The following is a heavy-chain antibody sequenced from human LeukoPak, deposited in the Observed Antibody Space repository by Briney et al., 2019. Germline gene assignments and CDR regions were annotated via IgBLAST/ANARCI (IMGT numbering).Heavy chain of an antibody. CDR3: ARDLGITGTHAFDI. V-gene: IGHV4-59*01. J-gene: IGHJ3*02. Sequence: SETLSLTCTGSGGSISSYYWSWIRQPPGKGLEWIGYIYYSGSTNYNPSLKSRVTISVDTSKNQFSLKLSSVTAADTAVYYCARDLGITGTHAFDIWGQGTMVTVSS. D-gene: IGHD1/OR15-1a*01. CDR2: IYYSGST. CDR1: GGSISSYY.